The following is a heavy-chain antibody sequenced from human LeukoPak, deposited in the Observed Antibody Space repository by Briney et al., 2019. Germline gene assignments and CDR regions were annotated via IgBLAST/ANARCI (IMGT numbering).Heavy chain of an antibody. CDR3: ARVLSGRGSLYDYYYYMDV. V-gene: IGHV3-23*01. D-gene: IGHD3-10*01. J-gene: IGHJ6*03. CDR1: GFTFSSDA. CDR2: ISGSGGST. Sequence: GSLRLSCSASGFTFSSDAMSRVRQAPGKGLEWVSAISGSGGSTYYADSVKGRFTISRDNSKNTLYLQMNSLRAEDTAVYYCARVLSGRGSLYDYYYYMDVWGKGTTVTISS.